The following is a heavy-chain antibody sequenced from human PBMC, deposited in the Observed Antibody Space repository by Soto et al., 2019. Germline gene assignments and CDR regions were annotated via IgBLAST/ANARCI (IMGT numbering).Heavy chain of an antibody. CDR1: GGSISSRKW. D-gene: IGHD3-10*01. V-gene: IGHV4-4*02. J-gene: IGHJ3*02. CDR3: ASKFGELLADAFDI. Sequence: SETLSLTCAVSGGSISSRKWWSWVRQPPGKGLEWIGEIYHSGSANYNPSLKSRVTISVDKSKSQFSLKMNSVTAADTAVYYWASKFGELLADAFDIGGQGKMVTVS. CDR2: IYHSGSA.